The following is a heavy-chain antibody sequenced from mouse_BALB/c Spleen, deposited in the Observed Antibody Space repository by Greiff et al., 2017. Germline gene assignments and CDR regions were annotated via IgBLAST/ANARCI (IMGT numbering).Heavy chain of an antibody. D-gene: IGHD6-2*01. J-gene: IGHJ2*01. Sequence: VHLVESGAELARPGASVKLSCKASGYTFTSYWMQWVKQRPGQGLEWIGAIYPGDGDTRYTQKFKGKATLTADKSSSTAYMQLSSLASEDSAVYYCARSVYYFDYWGQGTTLTVSS. CDR2: IYPGDGDT. CDR1: GYTFTSYW. CDR3: ARSVYYFDY. V-gene: IGHV1-87*01.